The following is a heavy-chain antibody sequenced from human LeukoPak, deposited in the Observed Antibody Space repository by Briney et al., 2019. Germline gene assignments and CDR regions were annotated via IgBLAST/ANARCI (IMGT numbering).Heavy chain of an antibody. CDR2: VNYSGST. D-gene: IGHD3-10*01. V-gene: IGHV4-34*01. J-gene: IGHJ6*03. CDR1: GFTFSTYE. Sequence: LRLSCAASGFTFSTYEMNWIRQRPGKGLEWIGEVNYSGSTYYNSSLKSRVIISLDTSQNQFSLKLSSVTAADTGVYYCTRVGDLFRAHRVRGLSPDFYYMDVWGKGTTVTVSS. CDR3: TRVGDLFRAHRVRGLSPDFYYMDV.